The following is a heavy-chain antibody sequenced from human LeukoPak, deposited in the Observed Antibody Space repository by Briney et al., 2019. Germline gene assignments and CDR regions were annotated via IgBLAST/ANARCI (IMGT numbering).Heavy chain of an antibody. V-gene: IGHV3-23*01. J-gene: IGHJ3*02. CDR2: ISGSGGTI. CDR3: AKVRYDTEDAFDI. Sequence: GGSLRLSCAASGFTFSSHGMNWVRQAPGKGLEWASYISGSGGTILYADSVKGRFTISRDNSKNTLYLQMNSLRAEDTAVYYCAKVRYDTEDAFDIWGQGTMVTVSS. D-gene: IGHD3-22*01. CDR1: GFTFSSHG.